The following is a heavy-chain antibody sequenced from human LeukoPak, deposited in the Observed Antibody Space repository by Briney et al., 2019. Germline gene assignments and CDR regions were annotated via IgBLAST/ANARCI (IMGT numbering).Heavy chain of an antibody. V-gene: IGHV1-46*01. D-gene: IGHD3-10*01. J-gene: IGHJ6*02. Sequence: ASVKVSCKASGYTFTSYYMHWVRQAPGQGLEWMGIINPSGGSTSYAQKFQGRVTMTRDTSTSTVYMELSSLRSEDTAVYYCARDPVRFGETKLYYYGMDVWDQGTTVTVSS. CDR1: GYTFTSYY. CDR2: INPSGGST. CDR3: ARDPVRFGETKLYYYGMDV.